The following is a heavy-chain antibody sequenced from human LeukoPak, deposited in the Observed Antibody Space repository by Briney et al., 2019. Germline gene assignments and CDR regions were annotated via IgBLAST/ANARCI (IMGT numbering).Heavy chain of an antibody. CDR2: IYYSGST. J-gene: IGHJ4*02. D-gene: IGHD6-13*01. V-gene: IGHV4-39*01. Sequence: SETLSLTCTVSGGSITSSDNYWGWIRQPPGKGLEWIGTIYYSGSTYYNPSRKSRVTISVATSKNQFSLKLNSVTAADTAVYYCASLRSRSSWTTFYFDYWGQGTLVTVSS. CDR3: ASLRSRSSWTTFYFDY. CDR1: GGSITSSDNY.